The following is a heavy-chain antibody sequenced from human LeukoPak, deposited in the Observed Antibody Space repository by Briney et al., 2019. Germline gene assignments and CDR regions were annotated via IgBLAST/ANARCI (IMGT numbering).Heavy chain of an antibody. CDR3: ARDVTACGGDCINWFDP. J-gene: IGHJ5*02. Sequence: SVKVSCKASGGTFSSYAISWVRQAPGQGLEWMGGIIPILGTANYAQKFQGRVTITTDESTSTAYMELSSLRSEDTAVYYCARDVTACGGDCINWFDPWGQGTLVTVSS. CDR1: GGTFSSYA. V-gene: IGHV1-69*05. CDR2: IIPILGTA. D-gene: IGHD2-21*02.